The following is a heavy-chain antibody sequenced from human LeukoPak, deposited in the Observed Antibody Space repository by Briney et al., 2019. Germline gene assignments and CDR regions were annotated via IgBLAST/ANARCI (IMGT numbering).Heavy chain of an antibody. CDR3: TRSKTVAAAGTYYYYAMDV. J-gene: IGHJ6*02. Sequence: ASVKVSCMASGYTFTGYYIHWVRQAPGKGLEWMGWINPNSGGTNYAETFQGWVTMTMDTSISTAYMELIRLRSDDTAVYYCTRSKTVAAAGTYYYYAMDVWGQGTTVTVSS. CDR1: GYTFTGYY. V-gene: IGHV1-2*04. D-gene: IGHD6-13*01. CDR2: INPNSGGT.